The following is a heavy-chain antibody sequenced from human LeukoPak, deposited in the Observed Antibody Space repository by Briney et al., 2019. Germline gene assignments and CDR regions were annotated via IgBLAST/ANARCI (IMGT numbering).Heavy chain of an antibody. J-gene: IGHJ4*02. CDR3: ARVVRATGSSDY. V-gene: IGHV4-59*01. D-gene: IGHD4/OR15-4a*01. CDR2: IYYIGST. Sequence: PSETLSLTCTVSGGSISSDYWSWIRQPPGKGLEWIGYIYYIGSTNYNPSLKSRITISVDTSKSHFSLKLSSVTAADTAVYYCARVVRATGSSDYWGQGTLVTVSS. CDR1: GGSISSDY.